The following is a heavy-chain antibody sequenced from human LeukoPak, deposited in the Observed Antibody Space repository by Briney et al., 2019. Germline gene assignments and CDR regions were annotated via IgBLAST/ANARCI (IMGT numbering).Heavy chain of an antibody. CDR1: GYSFTSYW. D-gene: IGHD2-15*01. J-gene: IGHJ4*02. CDR2: IYPDDSDT. CDR3: ARRGCNGGSCYAY. Sequence: GESLKISCKGSGYSFTSYWIGWVRQMPGKGLEWMGIIYPDDSDTRYSPSFQGQVTISADKSVSTAYLQWSSLGASDTAMYYCARRGCNGGSCYAYWGQGTLVTVSS. V-gene: IGHV5-51*01.